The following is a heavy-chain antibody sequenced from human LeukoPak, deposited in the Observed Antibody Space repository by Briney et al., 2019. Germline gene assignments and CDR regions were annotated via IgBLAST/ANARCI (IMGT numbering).Heavy chain of an antibody. J-gene: IGHJ5*02. CDR3: AKLNYDFWSGYYTPPWWFDP. V-gene: IGHV3-30*02. D-gene: IGHD3-3*01. Sequence: PGGSLRLSCAASGFTFSSYGMHWVRQAPGKGLEWVAFIRYDGSNKYYADSVKGRFTISRDNSKNTLYLQMNSLRAEDTAVYYCAKLNYDFWSGYYTPPWWFDPWGQGTLVTVSS. CDR1: GFTFSSYG. CDR2: IRYDGSNK.